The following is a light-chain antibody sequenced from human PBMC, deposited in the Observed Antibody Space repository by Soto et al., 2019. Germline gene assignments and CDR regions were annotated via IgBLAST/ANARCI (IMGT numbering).Light chain of an antibody. CDR1: QSLSSTS. CDR2: GAS. CDR3: QQYDSTPWT. Sequence: EIVLTQSPGTLSLSPGERAALSCRASQSLSSTSLAWYQQKPGHGPRLLIYGASRRATGIPDRFSASESGTDFTLTIRNLEPADFAVYFCQQYDSTPWTFGQGTRVDSK. V-gene: IGKV3-20*01. J-gene: IGKJ1*01.